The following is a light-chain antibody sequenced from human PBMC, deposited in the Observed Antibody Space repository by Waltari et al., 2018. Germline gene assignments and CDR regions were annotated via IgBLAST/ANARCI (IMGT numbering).Light chain of an antibody. CDR1: QSVNSW. J-gene: IGKJ1*01. Sequence: DIQMTQSPSTLSASVGDRVTITCRASQSVNSWVAWYQQKPGKAPKLLIFKASNLESGVPTRFSGSGSGTEFTLTISSLQPDDVATYHCQQYDSYWTFGQGTKVEIK. CDR2: KAS. CDR3: QQYDSYWT. V-gene: IGKV1-5*03.